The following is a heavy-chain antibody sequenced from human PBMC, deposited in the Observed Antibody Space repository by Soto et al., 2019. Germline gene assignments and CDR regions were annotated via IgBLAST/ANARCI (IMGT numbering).Heavy chain of an antibody. Sequence: ASVKVSCKASGYTFTSYGISWVRQAPGQGLEWMGWISAYNGNTNYAQKLQGRVTMTTDTSTSTAYMELRSLRSDDTAVYYCARDELVVVVAATITDAFDIWGQGTMVTRLL. CDR2: ISAYNGNT. D-gene: IGHD2-15*01. V-gene: IGHV1-18*01. J-gene: IGHJ3*02. CDR1: GYTFTSYG. CDR3: ARDELVVVVAATITDAFDI.